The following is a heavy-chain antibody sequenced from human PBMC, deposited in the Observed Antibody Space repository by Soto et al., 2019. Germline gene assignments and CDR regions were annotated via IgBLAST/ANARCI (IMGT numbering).Heavy chain of an antibody. J-gene: IGHJ6*02. CDR3: ARESTGGYYYYGMDV. CDR1: GGTFSSYA. V-gene: IGHV1-69*13. Sequence: EASVKVSCKASGGTFSSYAISWVRQAPGQGLEWMGGIIPIFGTANYAQKFQGRVTITADESTSTAYMELSSLRSEDTAVYYCARESTGGYYYYGMDVWGQGTTVTAP. CDR2: IIPIFGTA. D-gene: IGHD4-4*01.